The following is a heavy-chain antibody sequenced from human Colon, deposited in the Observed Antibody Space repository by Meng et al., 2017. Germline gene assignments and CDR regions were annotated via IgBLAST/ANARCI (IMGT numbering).Heavy chain of an antibody. D-gene: IGHD2-15*01. V-gene: IGHV4-59*01. CDR3: AKYDRPPYCFEY. CDR1: GVSSSGNY. CDR2: IYYTGST. J-gene: IGHJ4*02. Sequence: QEQLKESGPGLVKPSETLSLTCPASGVSSSGNYWSWIRQSPGRGLEWIAYIYYTGSTNYNPSFKSRATISVDTSKNQFSLNLASVTAADTAVYYCAKYDRPPYCFEYWGQGTLVTVSS.